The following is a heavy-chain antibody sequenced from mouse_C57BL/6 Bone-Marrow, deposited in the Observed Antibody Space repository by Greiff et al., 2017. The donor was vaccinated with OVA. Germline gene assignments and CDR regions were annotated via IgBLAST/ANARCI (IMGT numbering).Heavy chain of an antibody. CDR3: ARGGSSYDWYFDV. CDR1: GYTFTDYY. J-gene: IGHJ1*03. Sequence: VQLQQSGPVLVKPGASVKMSCKASGYTFTDYYMNWVKQSHGKSLEWIGVINPYNGGTSYNQKFKGKATLPVAKASSTAYMELNSMTSEDSAVYYCARGGSSYDWYFDVWGTGTTVTVSS. V-gene: IGHV1-19*01. CDR2: INPYNGGT. D-gene: IGHD1-1*01.